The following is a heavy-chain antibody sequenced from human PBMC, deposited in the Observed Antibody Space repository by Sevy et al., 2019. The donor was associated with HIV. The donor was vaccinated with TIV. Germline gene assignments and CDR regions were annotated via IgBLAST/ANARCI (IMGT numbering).Heavy chain of an antibody. D-gene: IGHD6-25*01. CDR2: IYPGDSDT. V-gene: IGHV5-51*01. CDR3: ARVGAPQRGYYYYGMDV. J-gene: IGHJ6*02. CDR1: GYSFTSYW. Sequence: GQSLKISCKGSGYSFTSYWIGWVRQMPGKGLEWMGIIYPGDSDTRYSPSFQGQVTISADKSISTAYLQWSSLKASDTAMYYCARVGAPQRGYYYYGMDVWGQGTTVTVSS.